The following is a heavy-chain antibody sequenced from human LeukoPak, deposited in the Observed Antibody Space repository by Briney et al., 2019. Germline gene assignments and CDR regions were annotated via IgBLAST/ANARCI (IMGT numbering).Heavy chain of an antibody. CDR1: GFTFSSYA. D-gene: IGHD2-2*01. J-gene: IGHJ4*02. Sequence: GGSLRLSCAASGFTFSSYAMHWVRQAPGKGLEWVSSISSSSTYIYYADSVKGRFTISRDNAKNSLYLQMNSLRAEDTAVYYCARAITYCSSTSCYSPDFWGQGTLVTVSS. CDR2: ISSSSTYI. CDR3: ARAITYCSSTSCYSPDF. V-gene: IGHV3-21*01.